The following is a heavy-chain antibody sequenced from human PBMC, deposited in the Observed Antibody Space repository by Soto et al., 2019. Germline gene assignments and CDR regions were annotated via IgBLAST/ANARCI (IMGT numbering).Heavy chain of an antibody. CDR2: IKSETDGGTT. CDR1: GFTFSNAW. CDR3: TTLSYGIDV. V-gene: IGHV3-15*01. J-gene: IGHJ6*02. Sequence: GGSLRLSCAASGFTFSNAWMSWVRQAPGKGLGWVGLIKSETDGGTTDYAASVKDRFTISRDDSKNMLYLHMNSLKTDDTAVYYCTTLSYGIDVWGQGTTVTVSS. D-gene: IGHD3-16*01.